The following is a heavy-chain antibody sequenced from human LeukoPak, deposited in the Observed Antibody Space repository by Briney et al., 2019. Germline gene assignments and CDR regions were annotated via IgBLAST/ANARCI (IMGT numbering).Heavy chain of an antibody. CDR2: IFYSGAN. J-gene: IGHJ4*02. D-gene: IGHD2-15*01. V-gene: IGHV4-61*01. CDR1: GGSVSRGSYF. CDR3: ARGRCSGGSCYFRSEAFDY. Sequence: AETLSLTCTVSGGSVSRGSYFGRWIRQPPGKGLEWIGYIFYSGANNYNPSLKSRVTISVDTSKSQFSMNLSSVTAADTAVYYCARGRCSGGSCYFRSEAFDYWGQGTLVTVSS.